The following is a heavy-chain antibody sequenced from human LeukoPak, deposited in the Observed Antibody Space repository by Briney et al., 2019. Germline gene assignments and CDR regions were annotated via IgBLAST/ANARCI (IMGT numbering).Heavy chain of an antibody. Sequence: GGSLRLSCAASGFTFSSYAMSWVRQAPGKGLEWVSAISGSGGSTYYADSVKGRFTISRDNSKNTLYLQMNSLRAEDTAVYYCAKGPYYYDSSGYEEGFDYWGQGTLVTVSS. J-gene: IGHJ4*02. V-gene: IGHV3-23*01. CDR3: AKGPYYYDSSGYEEGFDY. CDR1: GFTFSSYA. D-gene: IGHD3-22*01. CDR2: ISGSGGST.